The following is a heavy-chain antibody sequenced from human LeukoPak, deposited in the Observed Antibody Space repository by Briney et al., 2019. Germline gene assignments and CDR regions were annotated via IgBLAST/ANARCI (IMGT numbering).Heavy chain of an antibody. J-gene: IGHJ4*02. Sequence: ASVKVSCKASGYTFTGYYVHWLRQDPGQGLEWMGWIHPNSGGTNYAQKFQGRVTMTRDTSISTAYMELSRLRSDDTAVYYCAREMDKLDYFDYWGQGTLVTVSS. D-gene: IGHD1-1*01. CDR3: AREMDKLDYFDY. CDR2: IHPNSGGT. V-gene: IGHV1-2*02. CDR1: GYTFTGYY.